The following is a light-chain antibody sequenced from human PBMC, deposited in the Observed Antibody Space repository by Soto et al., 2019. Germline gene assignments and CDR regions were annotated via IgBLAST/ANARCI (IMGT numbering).Light chain of an antibody. J-gene: IGLJ1*01. Sequence: SELNQPASVSGSPGQSIPISCTGTSSDVGGYNYVSWYQQHPGKAPKLMIYDVSNRPSGVSNRFSGSKSGNTASLTISGLQAEDEADYYCSSYTSSSTLVFGTGTKVTVL. CDR1: SSDVGGYNY. CDR2: DVS. V-gene: IGLV2-14*01. CDR3: SSYTSSSTLV.